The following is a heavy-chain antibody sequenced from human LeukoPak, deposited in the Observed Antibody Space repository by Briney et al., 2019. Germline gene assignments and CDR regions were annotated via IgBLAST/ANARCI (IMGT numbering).Heavy chain of an antibody. J-gene: IGHJ2*01. CDR3: ARGEAAAAADWYFDL. D-gene: IGHD6-13*01. V-gene: IGHV4-30-4*08. CDR2: IYYSGST. Sequence: SQTLSLTCTVSGGSLSSGDYYWSWIRQPPGKGLEWIGYIYYSGSTYYNPSLKSRVTISVDTSKNQFSLKLSSVTAADTAVYYCARGEAAAAADWYFDLWGRGTLVTVSS. CDR1: GGSLSSGDYY.